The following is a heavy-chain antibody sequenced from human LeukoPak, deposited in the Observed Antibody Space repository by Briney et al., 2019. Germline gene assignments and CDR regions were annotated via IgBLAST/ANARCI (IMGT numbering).Heavy chain of an antibody. CDR2: IYSGGAT. D-gene: IGHD6-6*01. J-gene: IGHJ4*02. CDR1: GFTVSNNY. CDR3: ARGVPSPFPDPFDH. V-gene: IGHV3-66*02. Sequence: PGGSLRLSCAASGFTVSNNYLSWVRQAPGKGPEWVSVIYSGGATHYADSVKGRFTISRGNSKNTLYLQMSSLRAEDTAVYYCARGVPSPFPDPFDHWGQGTLVTVSS.